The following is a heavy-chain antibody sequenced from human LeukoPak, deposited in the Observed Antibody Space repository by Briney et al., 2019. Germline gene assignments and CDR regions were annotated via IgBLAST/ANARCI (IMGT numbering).Heavy chain of an antibody. CDR2: INHSGST. Sequence: SSETLSLTCAVYGGSFGGYYWSWIRQPPGKGLEWIGEINHSGSTNYNPSLKSRVTISVDTSKNQFSLKLSSVTAADTAVYYCARGIAAASDYWGQGTLVTVSS. J-gene: IGHJ4*02. CDR3: ARGIAAASDY. CDR1: GGSFGGYY. D-gene: IGHD6-13*01. V-gene: IGHV4-34*01.